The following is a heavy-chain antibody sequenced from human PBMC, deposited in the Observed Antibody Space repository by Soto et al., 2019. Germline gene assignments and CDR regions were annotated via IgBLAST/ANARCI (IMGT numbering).Heavy chain of an antibody. CDR3: ARISGGGGYDPPGVDY. Sequence: QVQLVQSGAEVKKPGASVKVSCKASGYTFTNYAMHWVRQAPGQRLEWMGWINADKGDTRYSQRLQGRVTITRDTSASTASMELSSLQCEDTAVYYCARISGGGGYDPPGVDYWGQGTLVTVSS. V-gene: IGHV1-3*01. CDR2: INADKGDT. CDR1: GYTFTNYA. D-gene: IGHD5-12*01. J-gene: IGHJ4*02.